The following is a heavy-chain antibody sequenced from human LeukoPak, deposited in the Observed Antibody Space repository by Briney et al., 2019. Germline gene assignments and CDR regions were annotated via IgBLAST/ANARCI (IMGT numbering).Heavy chain of an antibody. CDR2: IYYSGST. CDR3: ARLLSDTVVIPNYYYYMDV. Sequence: PSETLSLTCTVSGGSISSSSYYWGWIRQPPGKGLEWIGSIYYSGSTYYNPSLKSRVTISVDTSKNQFSLKLSSVTAADTAVYYCARLLSDTVVIPNYYYYMDVWGKGTTVTVSS. J-gene: IGHJ6*03. CDR1: GGSISSSSYY. D-gene: IGHD2-21*01. V-gene: IGHV4-39*01.